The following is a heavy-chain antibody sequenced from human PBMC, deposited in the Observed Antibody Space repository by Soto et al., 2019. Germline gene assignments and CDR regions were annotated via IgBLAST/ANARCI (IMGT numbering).Heavy chain of an antibody. CDR2: IWYDGSHQ. CDR3: ARDGYNFYDY. D-gene: IGHD5-12*01. J-gene: IGHJ4*02. Sequence: GGSLRLSCAASGFIFSNYGMHWVRQAPGKGLEWVAYIWYDGSHQHYADSVKGRVTISRDSPRNTLYLQMTSLRAEDTGVYYCARDGYNFYDYRGQGSPVTVSS. V-gene: IGHV3-33*01. CDR1: GFIFSNYG.